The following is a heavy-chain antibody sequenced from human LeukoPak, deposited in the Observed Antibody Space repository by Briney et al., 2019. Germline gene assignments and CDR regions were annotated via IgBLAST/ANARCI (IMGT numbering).Heavy chain of an antibody. CDR3: ARGERLGPDF. Sequence: SETLSLTCTVSRGSISSGGYYWSWIRQPPGKGLDWIGYIYHSGSTYYNPSLKSRVTISVDTSRSHFSLKLSSATAADTAVYYYARGERLGPDFWGPGTLVTVSS. D-gene: IGHD1-1*01. CDR1: RGSISSGGYY. CDR2: IYHSGST. J-gene: IGHJ4*02. V-gene: IGHV4-30-2*02.